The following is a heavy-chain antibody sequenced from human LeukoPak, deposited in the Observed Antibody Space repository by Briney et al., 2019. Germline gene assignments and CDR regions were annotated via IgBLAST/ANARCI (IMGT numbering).Heavy chain of an antibody. V-gene: IGHV3-23*01. J-gene: IGHJ4*02. CDR1: GYTFSSYA. Sequence: GGSLRLSCAASGYTFSSYAINWVRQTPGKGLEWVSGIGGSGVSTYYADSVKGRFTISRDNSKNTLYLQMNSLRAEDTAVYYCAKDSSYYDILTGSDDFDYWGQGTLVTVSS. D-gene: IGHD3-9*01. CDR2: IGGSGVST. CDR3: AKDSSYYDILTGSDDFDY.